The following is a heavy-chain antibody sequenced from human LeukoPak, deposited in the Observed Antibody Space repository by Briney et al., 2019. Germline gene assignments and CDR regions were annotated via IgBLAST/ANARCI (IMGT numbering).Heavy chain of an antibody. CDR2: ISHDGTNK. CDR3: TRDIVVVVAATYYYYYYGMDV. V-gene: IGHV3-30*03. D-gene: IGHD2-15*01. CDR1: GFTFSSYA. J-gene: IGHJ6*02. Sequence: GGSLRLSCAASGFTFSSYAMHWVRQAPGKGLEWVAVISHDGTNKYYANSVKGRFTISRDNSKNTLYLQMNSLRAEDTAVYYCTRDIVVVVAATYYYYYYGMDVWGQGTTVTVSS.